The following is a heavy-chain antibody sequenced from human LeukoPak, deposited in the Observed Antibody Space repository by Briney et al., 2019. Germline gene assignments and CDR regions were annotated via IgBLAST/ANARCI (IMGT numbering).Heavy chain of an antibody. V-gene: IGHV3-23*01. D-gene: IGHD3-10*02. CDR3: VKDLGRRYVNYFDY. CDR2: ISGSGVST. Sequence: PGGSLRLSCAASGFTFSDYDMSWVRQVPGKGLEWVSAISGSGVSTYYADSVKGRFTISRDNSKNTLYVQMNSLRAEDTAVYYCVKDLGRRYVNYFDYWGQGTLVTVSS. J-gene: IGHJ4*02. CDR1: GFTFSDYD.